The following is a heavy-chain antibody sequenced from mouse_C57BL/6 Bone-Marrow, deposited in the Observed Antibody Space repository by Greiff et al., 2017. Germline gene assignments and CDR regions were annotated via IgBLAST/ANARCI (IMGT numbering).Heavy chain of an antibody. V-gene: IGHV1-55*01. J-gene: IGHJ3*01. Sequence: QVQLQHPGAELVKPGASVKMSCKASGYTFTSYWITWVKQRPGQGLEWIGDIYPGSGSTNYNEKFKSKATLTVDTSSSTAYMQLSSLPSEDSAVYSCARAPALYYYGSRPLFAYWGQGTLVTVSA. CDR2: IYPGSGST. CDR1: GYTFTSYW. D-gene: IGHD1-1*01. CDR3: ARAPALYYYGSRPLFAY.